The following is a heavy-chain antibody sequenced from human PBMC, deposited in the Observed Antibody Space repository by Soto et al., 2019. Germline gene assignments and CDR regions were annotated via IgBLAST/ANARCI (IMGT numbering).Heavy chain of an antibody. V-gene: IGHV1-69*01. CDR1: GGTFSSYA. CDR2: IIPIFGTA. D-gene: IGHD3-10*01. Sequence: QVQLVQSGAAVKKPGSSVKVSCKASGGTFSSYAISWVRQAPGQGLEWMGGIIPIFGTANYAQKFQGRVTITADESTSTAYMELSSLRSEDTAVYYCAIARVHEGFGELLLTHLYCMDVWCQGTTVTVSS. J-gene: IGHJ6*02. CDR3: AIARVHEGFGELLLTHLYCMDV.